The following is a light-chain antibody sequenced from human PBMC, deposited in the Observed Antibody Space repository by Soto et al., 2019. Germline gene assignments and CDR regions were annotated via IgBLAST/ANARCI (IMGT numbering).Light chain of an antibody. CDR2: GNS. CDR3: QSYDSSLRAYV. CDR1: SSNIGAGYD. J-gene: IGLJ1*01. V-gene: IGLV1-40*01. Sequence: QSVLAQPPSVSGAPGQRVTISCTGSSSNIGAGYDVHWYQQLPGTAPKLLIYGNSNRPSGVPDRFSGSKSGTSASLAITGLQAEDEADYYRQSYDSSLRAYVFGTGTKVT.